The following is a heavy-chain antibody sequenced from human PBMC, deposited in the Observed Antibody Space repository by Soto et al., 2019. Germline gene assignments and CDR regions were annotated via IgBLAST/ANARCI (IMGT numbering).Heavy chain of an antibody. CDR2: IYTSGST. D-gene: IGHD2-2*02. Sequence: PSETLSLTCTVSGGSISSYYWSWIRQPAGKGLEWIGRIYTSGSTNYNPSLKSRVTMSVDTSKNQFPLKLSSVTAADTAVYYCARSGPYCSSTSCYMGYYYYGMDVWGQGTTVTVSS. CDR3: ARSGPYCSSTSCYMGYYYYGMDV. CDR1: GGSISSYY. V-gene: IGHV4-4*07. J-gene: IGHJ6*02.